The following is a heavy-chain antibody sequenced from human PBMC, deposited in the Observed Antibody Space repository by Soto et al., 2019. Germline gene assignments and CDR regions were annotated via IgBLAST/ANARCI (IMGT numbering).Heavy chain of an antibody. CDR2: ISGSGGST. CDR3: AKDLSYDILTGAFDY. V-gene: IGHV3-23*01. J-gene: IGHJ4*02. D-gene: IGHD3-9*01. Sequence: GGSLRLSCAASGFTFSSYAMSWVRQAPGKGLEWVSAISGSGGSTYYADSVKGRFTISRDNSKNTLYLQMNSLRAEDTAVYYCAKDLSYDILTGAFDYWGQGTLVTVSS. CDR1: GFTFSSYA.